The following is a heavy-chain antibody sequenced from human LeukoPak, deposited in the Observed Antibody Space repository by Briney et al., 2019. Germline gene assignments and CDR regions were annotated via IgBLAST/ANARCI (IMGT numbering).Heavy chain of an antibody. J-gene: IGHJ4*02. Sequence: GGSLRLSCAASGFTFSSYCMSWVRQAPGKGLEWVANINQDGSEKYYVDSVKGRFTISRDNAKNSLYLQMNSLRAEDTAVYYCARGMVRRSTSCHVEYWGEGNLGTVSS. CDR3: ARGMVRRSTSCHVEY. CDR1: GFTFSSYC. CDR2: INQDGSEK. D-gene: IGHD2-2*01. V-gene: IGHV3-7*01.